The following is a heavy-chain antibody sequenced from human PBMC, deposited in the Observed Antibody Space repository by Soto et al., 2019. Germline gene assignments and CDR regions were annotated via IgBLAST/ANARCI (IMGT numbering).Heavy chain of an antibody. Sequence: EVQLVESGGGLVQPGGSLRLSCAASGFTVSSNYMNWFRQAPGKGLEWVSIIYGAASTYYADAVKGRVTISRDNSKNTLYLQMNSLRAEDTAVYYCARDGPSRSRYYFDYWGQGTLVTVSS. V-gene: IGHV3-66*01. D-gene: IGHD6-13*01. CDR3: ARDGPSRSRYYFDY. J-gene: IGHJ4*02. CDR1: GFTVSSNY. CDR2: IYGAAST.